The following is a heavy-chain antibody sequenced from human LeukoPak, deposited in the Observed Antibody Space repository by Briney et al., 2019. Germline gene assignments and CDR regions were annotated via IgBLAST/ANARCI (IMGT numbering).Heavy chain of an antibody. Sequence: SVKVSCKASGGTFSSYAISWVRQAPGQGPEWMGGIIPIFGTANYAQKFQGRVTITADESTSTAYMELSSLRSEDTAVYYCARDLWYSSGWYVAYWGQGTLVTVSS. D-gene: IGHD6-19*01. V-gene: IGHV1-69*13. CDR2: IIPIFGTA. CDR3: ARDLWYSSGWYVAY. CDR1: GGTFSSYA. J-gene: IGHJ4*02.